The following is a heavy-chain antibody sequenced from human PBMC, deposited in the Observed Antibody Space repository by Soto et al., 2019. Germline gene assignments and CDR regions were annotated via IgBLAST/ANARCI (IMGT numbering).Heavy chain of an antibody. CDR2: IRFDGSDE. J-gene: IGHJ4*02. V-gene: IGHV3-33*08. CDR1: ASIFKGHG. Sequence: QVQLVESGGGVVQPGGSLRLSCAASASIFKGHGMHWVRQAPGKGLEWVAIIRFDGSDEHYGDSVEGRFTISRDNSKNMLYLQMNSLRAEDTAVYYCARDGVGATTFFGFLDYWCQGTLVTVSS. CDR3: ARDGVGATTFFGFLDY. D-gene: IGHD1-26*01.